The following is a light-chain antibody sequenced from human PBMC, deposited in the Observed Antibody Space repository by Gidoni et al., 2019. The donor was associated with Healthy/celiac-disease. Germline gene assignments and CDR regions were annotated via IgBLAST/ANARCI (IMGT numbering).Light chain of an antibody. CDR2: DAS. CDR1: QDISNY. J-gene: IGKJ2*01. CDR3: QQYDNLPMYT. V-gene: IGKV1-33*01. Sequence: DIQMTQSPSSLSASVGDRVTITCQASQDISNYLNWYQKKPGKAPKLLIYDASNLETGVPSMFSGSGSGTDFTFTISSLQPEDIATYYCQQYDNLPMYTFGQGTKLEIK.